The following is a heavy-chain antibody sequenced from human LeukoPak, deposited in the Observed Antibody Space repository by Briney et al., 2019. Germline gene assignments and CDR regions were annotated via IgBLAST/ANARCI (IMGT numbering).Heavy chain of an antibody. CDR1: GGSISSGSYY. D-gene: IGHD6-19*01. CDR2: INHSGST. J-gene: IGHJ4*02. Sequence: SQTLSLTCTVSGGSISSGSYYWSWIRQPPGKGLEWIGEINHSGSTNYNPSLKSRVTISVDTSKNQFSLKLSSVTAADTAVYYCARHSDEQWLVRVFDYWGQGTLVTVSS. CDR3: ARHSDEQWLVRVFDY. V-gene: IGHV4-39*01.